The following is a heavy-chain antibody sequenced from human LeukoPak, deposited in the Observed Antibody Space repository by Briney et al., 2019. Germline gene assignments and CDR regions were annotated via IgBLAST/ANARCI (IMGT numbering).Heavy chain of an antibody. CDR2: ISYDGSNK. CDR3: VRDMIVVVISNWFDP. Sequence: GGSLRLSCAASGSTFGIYAMNWVRQAPGKGLEWVAVISYDGSNKYYADSVKGRFTISRDNSKNTLYLQMNSLRAEDTAEYYCVRDMIVVVISNWFDPWGQGTLVTVSS. CDR1: GSTFGIYA. J-gene: IGHJ5*02. V-gene: IGHV3-30*04. D-gene: IGHD3-22*01.